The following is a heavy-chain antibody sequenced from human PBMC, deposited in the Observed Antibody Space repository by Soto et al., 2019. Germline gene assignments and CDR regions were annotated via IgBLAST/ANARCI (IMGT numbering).Heavy chain of an antibody. CDR2: IWYDGSNK. D-gene: IGHD2-21*01. Sequence: QVQLVESGGGVVQPGRSLRLSCAASGFTFSSYGMHWVRQAPGKGLEWVAVIWYDGSNKYYADSVKGRFTISRDNSKNTLYLQMNSLRAEDTAVYYCARGSLSSGVRAWLLFQQDAFDIWGQGTMVTVSS. CDR3: ARGSLSSGVRAWLLFQQDAFDI. V-gene: IGHV3-33*01. J-gene: IGHJ3*02. CDR1: GFTFSSYG.